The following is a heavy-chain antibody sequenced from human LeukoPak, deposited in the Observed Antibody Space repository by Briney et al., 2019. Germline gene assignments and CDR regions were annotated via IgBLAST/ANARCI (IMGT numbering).Heavy chain of an antibody. CDR2: ISGSGGST. Sequence: GGSLRLSCAASGFTFSSYAMSWVRQAPGKGLEWVSAISGSGGSTYYADSVKGRFTISRDNSKNTLYLQMNSLRAEDTAVYYCAKHLTGYYTAFYYFDYWGQGTLVTVSS. CDR3: AKHLTGYYTAFYYFDY. CDR1: GFTFSSYA. J-gene: IGHJ4*02. V-gene: IGHV3-23*01. D-gene: IGHD3-9*01.